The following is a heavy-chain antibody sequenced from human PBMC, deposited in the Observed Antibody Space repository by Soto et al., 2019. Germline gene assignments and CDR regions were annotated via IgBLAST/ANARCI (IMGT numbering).Heavy chain of an antibody. V-gene: IGHV1-69*01. D-gene: IGHD3-9*01. J-gene: IGHJ4*02. CDR1: GGTFSSYA. CDR2: IIPIFGTA. Sequence: QVQLVQSGAEVKKPGSSVKVSCKASGGTFSSYAISWVRQAPGQGLEWMGGIIPIFGTANYAQKFQGRVTITADQSTSTAYMELSSLRSEDTAVYYCARDGGPRTKGTSTPIIYYFDYWGQGTLVTVSS. CDR3: ARDGGPRTKGTSTPIIYYFDY.